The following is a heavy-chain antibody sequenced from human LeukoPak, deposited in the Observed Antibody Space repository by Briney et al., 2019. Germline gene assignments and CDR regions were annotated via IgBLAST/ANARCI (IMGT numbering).Heavy chain of an antibody. CDR3: ARGVNGGNFWIDYMDV. V-gene: IGHV1-2*06. D-gene: IGHD4-23*01. Sequence: ASVKVSCKASGYTFSDYYMHWVRQAPGQGLEWMGRINPNSGGTNFLQKFQGRVTMTRDTSISTAYMELSALRSDDTAVYYCARGVNGGNFWIDYMDVWGKGTTVTVSS. CDR1: GYTFSDYY. J-gene: IGHJ6*03. CDR2: INPNSGGT.